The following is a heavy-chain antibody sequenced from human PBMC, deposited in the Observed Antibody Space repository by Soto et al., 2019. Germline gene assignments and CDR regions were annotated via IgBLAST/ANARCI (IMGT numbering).Heavy chain of an antibody. V-gene: IGHV1-69*12. CDR2: IIPIFGTA. Sequence: QVQLVQSGAEVKKPGSSVKVSCKASGGTFSSYAISWVRQAPGQGLEWMGGIIPIFGTANYAQKFQGRVRMTADESTSTAYMELSSLRAEDTAVYYWARGGFGEFLSGMDVWGQGTTVTVSS. CDR3: ARGGFGEFLSGMDV. CDR1: GGTFSSYA. J-gene: IGHJ6*02. D-gene: IGHD3-10*01.